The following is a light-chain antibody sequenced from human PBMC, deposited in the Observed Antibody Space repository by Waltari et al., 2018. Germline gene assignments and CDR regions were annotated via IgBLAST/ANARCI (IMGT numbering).Light chain of an antibody. CDR1: QSVTTN. CDR2: GAS. V-gene: IGKV3-15*01. CDR3: QQYSLAWT. J-gene: IGKJ1*01. Sequence: ETVMTQSPATLSVSPGDGATLSCRASQSVTTNLAWYQQKPGQAPRLLIYGASTRSTGIPARFTGSGSGTDFTLTISSLMSEDFAVYYCQQYSLAWTFGQGTKVEMK.